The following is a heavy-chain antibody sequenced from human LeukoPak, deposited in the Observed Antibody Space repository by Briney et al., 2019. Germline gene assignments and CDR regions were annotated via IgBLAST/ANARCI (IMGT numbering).Heavy chain of an antibody. CDR1: GGSISSYY. J-gene: IGHJ4*02. D-gene: IGHD6-19*01. V-gene: IGHV4-59*01. CDR2: TYYSGST. CDR3: ARDFVAGWHSFDN. Sequence: PSETLSLTCTVSGGSISSYYWSWIRQPPGKGLEWIGYTYYSGSTNYNPSLKSRVTISVDTSKNQFSLNLSSVTAADTAVYYCARDFVAGWHSFDNWGQGTLVTVSS.